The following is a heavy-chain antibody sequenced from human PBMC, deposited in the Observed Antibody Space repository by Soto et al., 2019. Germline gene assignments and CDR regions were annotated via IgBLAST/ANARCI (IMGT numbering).Heavy chain of an antibody. Sequence: ASVKVSCKASGYTFTGYYMHWVRQAPGQGLEWMGWINPNSGGTNYAQKFQGWVTMTRDTSISTAYMELSRLRSDDTAVYYCARDLQGSGSYYDYWGQGTLVTVSS. CDR3: ARDLQGSGSYYDY. CDR1: GYTFTGYY. J-gene: IGHJ4*02. V-gene: IGHV1-2*04. CDR2: INPNSGGT. D-gene: IGHD3-10*01.